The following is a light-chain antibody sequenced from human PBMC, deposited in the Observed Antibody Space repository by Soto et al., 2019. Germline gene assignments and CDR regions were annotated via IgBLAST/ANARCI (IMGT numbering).Light chain of an antibody. J-gene: IGKJ5*01. Sequence: ENVLTQSPGTLSLSPGERATLSCRASQSGSSNYVAWYQQKPGQAPRLLVYGASSRATGIPDRFSGSGSGTEFTLTIIRLEREDFAVYYCEQRSNWPPITFGQGTRLEIK. CDR1: QSGSSNY. V-gene: IGKV3D-20*02. CDR3: EQRSNWPPIT. CDR2: GAS.